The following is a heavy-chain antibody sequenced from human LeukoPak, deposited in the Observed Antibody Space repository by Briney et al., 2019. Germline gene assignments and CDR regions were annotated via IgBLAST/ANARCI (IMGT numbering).Heavy chain of an antibody. CDR2: ISSDSSTI. V-gene: IGHV3-48*04. CDR1: GFTFSSYS. D-gene: IGHD3-16*02. Sequence: GGSLRLSCAASGFTFSSYSMNWVRLAPGKGLEWVSYISSDSSTIYYADFVKGRFSVSRDNAKNLLYLQMNSLRAEDTAVYYCARDTYDYVWGIYPLDHWGQGTLVTVSS. CDR3: ARDTYDYVWGIYPLDH. J-gene: IGHJ4*02.